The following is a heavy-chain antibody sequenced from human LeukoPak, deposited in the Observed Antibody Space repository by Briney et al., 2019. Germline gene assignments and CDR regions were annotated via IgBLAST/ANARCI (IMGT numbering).Heavy chain of an antibody. J-gene: IGHJ4*02. CDR3: ASQHYGSGKD. V-gene: IGHV4-34*01. Sequence: TSETLSLTCAVYGGSFSGHYWSWIRQPPGKGLEWIGYIYHSGSTYYNPSLKSRVTISVDRSKNQFSLKLSSVTAADTAVYYCASQHYGSGKDWGQGTLVTVSS. CDR2: IYHSGST. CDR1: GGSFSGHY. D-gene: IGHD3-10*01.